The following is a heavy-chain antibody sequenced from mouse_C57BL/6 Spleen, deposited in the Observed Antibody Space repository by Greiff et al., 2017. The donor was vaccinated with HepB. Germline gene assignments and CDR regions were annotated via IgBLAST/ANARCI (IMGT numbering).Heavy chain of an antibody. CDR1: GYAFSSYW. CDR3: ARTGTTVVEALDD. V-gene: IGHV1-80*01. Sequence: QVQLKQSGAELVKPGASVKISCKASGYAFSSYWMNWVKQRPGKGLEWIGQIYPGDGDTKYNGKFKGKATLTADNSSSTAYMQLSSLTSEDSAVYFCARTGTTVVEALDDWGQGTTLTVSS. CDR2: IYPGDGDT. D-gene: IGHD1-1*01. J-gene: IGHJ2*01.